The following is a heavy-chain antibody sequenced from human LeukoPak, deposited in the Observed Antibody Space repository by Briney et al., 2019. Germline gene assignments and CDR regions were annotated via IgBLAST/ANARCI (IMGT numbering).Heavy chain of an antibody. D-gene: IGHD6-13*01. CDR3: ARVRDSSSWYQVEDGYFDY. Sequence: ASVKVSCKASGGTSSSYTISWVRQAPGQGLEWMGWISAYNGNTNYAQKLQGRVTMTTDTSTSTAYMELRSLRSDDTAVYYCARVRDSSSWYQVEDGYFDYWGQGTLVTVSS. J-gene: IGHJ4*02. CDR2: ISAYNGNT. CDR1: GGTSSSYT. V-gene: IGHV1-18*01.